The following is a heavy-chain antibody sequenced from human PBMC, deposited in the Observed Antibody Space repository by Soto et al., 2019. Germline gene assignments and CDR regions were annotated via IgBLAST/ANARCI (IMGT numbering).Heavy chain of an antibody. CDR2: ISGSTDTI. CDR1: VFTFKTFF. V-gene: IGHV3-48*02. J-gene: IGHJ4*02. D-gene: IGHD2-21*01. Sequence: PVVSLILSCSSSVFTFKTFFINWFLQAPVNGLEWVSYISGSTDTINFADSVRGRFTISRDNAKNSMFLQMDSLRDEDTAVYYCVRQRGVMNDFASFESWGQGTMVNVSS. CDR3: VRQRGVMNDFASFES.